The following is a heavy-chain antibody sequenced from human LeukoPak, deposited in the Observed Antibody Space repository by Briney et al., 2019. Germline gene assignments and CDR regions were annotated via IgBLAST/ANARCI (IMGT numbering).Heavy chain of an antibody. CDR1: GGSISSSSYY. D-gene: IGHD3-22*01. J-gene: IGHJ4*02. V-gene: IGHV4-39*01. Sequence: SETLSLTCTVSGGSISSSSYYWGWIRQPPGKGLEWIGSTYYSGSTYYNPSLKSRATISIDTSKNQFSLKLSSVTAADTAVYYCARRVRYYDSSGYYFADLFDYWGQGTLVTVSS. CDR2: TYYSGST. CDR3: ARRVRYYDSSGYYFADLFDY.